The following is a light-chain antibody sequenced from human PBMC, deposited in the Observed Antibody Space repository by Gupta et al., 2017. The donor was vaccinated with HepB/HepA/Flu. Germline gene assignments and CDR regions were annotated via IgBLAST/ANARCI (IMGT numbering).Light chain of an antibody. J-gene: IGKJ4*01. CDR1: ETMNSK. CDR2: GAS. Sequence: EIVMTQSPATLSMSPGERATLSCRASETMNSKLAWYRQKPGQAPSLLIYGASTRASGIPARFSGSGSETEFTLTISSLQSEGFAVYYCQQHYYWPLTFGGGTKVEIK. V-gene: IGKV3-15*01. CDR3: QQHYYWPLT.